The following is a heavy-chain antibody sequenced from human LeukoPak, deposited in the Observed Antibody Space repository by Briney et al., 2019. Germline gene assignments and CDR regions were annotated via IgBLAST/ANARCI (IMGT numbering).Heavy chain of an antibody. CDR2: IYSSVNT. CDR3: ARHRSWPDYGGTFDY. Sequence: SETLSLTCTVSGGSISNYFWSWIRQPPGKGLEWIAYIYSSVNTNYNPSLRGRVTISVDTSKNQFSLRMNSVTAADTAVYYCARHRSWPDYGGTFDYWGQGALVIVSS. J-gene: IGHJ4*02. V-gene: IGHV4-59*08. CDR1: GGSISNYF. D-gene: IGHD4-17*01.